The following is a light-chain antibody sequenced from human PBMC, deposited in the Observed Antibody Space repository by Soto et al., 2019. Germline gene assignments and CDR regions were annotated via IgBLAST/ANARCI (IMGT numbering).Light chain of an antibody. J-gene: IGLJ1*01. V-gene: IGLV1-40*01. CDR1: SSNIGAGYD. CDR3: QSYDSTLGARYV. CDR2: GNI. Sequence: QSLLTQPPSVSGAPGQRVTISCTGSSSNIGAGYDVHWYQQRPGTAPKLLIFGNINRPSGVPDRFSGSKSGTSASLAITGLQAEDEGDYYCQSYDSTLGARYVFGTGTKVTVL.